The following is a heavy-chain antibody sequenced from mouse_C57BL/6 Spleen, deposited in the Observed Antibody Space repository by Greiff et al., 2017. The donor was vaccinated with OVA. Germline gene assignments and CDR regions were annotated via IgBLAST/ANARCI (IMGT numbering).Heavy chain of an antibody. D-gene: IGHD2-4*01. J-gene: IGHJ3*01. CDR1: GYTFTDYN. CDR2: INPNNGGT. Sequence: VQLQQSGPELVKPGASVKIPCKASGYTFTDYNMDWVKQSHGKSLEWIGDINPNNGGTIYNQKFKGKATLTVDKSSSTAYMELRSLTSEDTAVYYCARRGIYYDYDVYPFAYWGQGTLVTVSA. CDR3: ARRGIYYDYDVYPFAY. V-gene: IGHV1-18*01.